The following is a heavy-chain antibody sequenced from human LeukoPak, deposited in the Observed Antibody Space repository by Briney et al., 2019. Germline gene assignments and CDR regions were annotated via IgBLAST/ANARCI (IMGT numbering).Heavy chain of an antibody. CDR3: VREVKAAVPYFDY. D-gene: IGHD6-13*01. J-gene: IGHJ4*02. Sequence: GGSLRLSCAASGFSFSNHWMTWVRQAPGKGLGWVANIKEDGSEKYYVDSLKGRFTISRDNAKNSLFLQMNSLRADDTAVYYCVREVKAAVPYFDYWGQGTLVTVSS. CDR1: GFSFSNHW. CDR2: IKEDGSEK. V-gene: IGHV3-7*01.